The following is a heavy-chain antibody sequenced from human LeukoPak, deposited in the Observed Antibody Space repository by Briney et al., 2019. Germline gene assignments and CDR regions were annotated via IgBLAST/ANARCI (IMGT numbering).Heavy chain of an antibody. Sequence: GESLKISCKGSGYSFTSYWIGWVRQMPGEGLEWMGIIYPGDSDTRYSPSFQGQVTISADKSISTAYLQWSSLKASDTAMYYCASSLNYYDSSGPFDYWGQGTLVTVSS. J-gene: IGHJ4*02. CDR2: IYPGDSDT. D-gene: IGHD3-22*01. V-gene: IGHV5-51*01. CDR1: GYSFTSYW. CDR3: ASSLNYYDSSGPFDY.